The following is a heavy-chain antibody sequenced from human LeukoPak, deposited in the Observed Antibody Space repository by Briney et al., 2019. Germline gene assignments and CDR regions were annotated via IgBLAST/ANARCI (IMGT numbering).Heavy chain of an antibody. V-gene: IGHV3-23*01. Sequence: GGSLRLSCAGSGFTFSGYGMSWVRQAPGKGLEWVSGISGSGGSTYYADSVKGRFSISRDNSKNTLYLQLNSLRVDDTAEYYCAKAHGGSYHSGIDWGQGTLVIVSS. CDR1: GFTFSGYG. J-gene: IGHJ4*02. D-gene: IGHD1-26*01. CDR2: ISGSGGST. CDR3: AKAHGGSYHSGID.